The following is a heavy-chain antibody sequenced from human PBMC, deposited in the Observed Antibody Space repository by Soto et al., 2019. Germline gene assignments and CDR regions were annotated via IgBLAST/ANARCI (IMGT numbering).Heavy chain of an antibody. V-gene: IGHV1-18*04. CDR3: ARVGYCTNGVCYNGDDP. CDR2: ISAYNGNT. J-gene: IGHJ5*02. CDR1: GYTFTSYG. Sequence: ASVKVSCKASGYTFTSYGISWVRQAPGQGLEWMGWISAYNGNTNYAQKLQGRVTMTTDTSTSTAYMELRSLRSDDTAVYYCARVGYCTNGVCYNGDDPGGQGTLVTVSS. D-gene: IGHD2-8*01.